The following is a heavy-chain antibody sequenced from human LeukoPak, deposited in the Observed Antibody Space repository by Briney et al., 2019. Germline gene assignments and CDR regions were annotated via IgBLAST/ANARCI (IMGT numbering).Heavy chain of an antibody. D-gene: IGHD3-22*01. CDR1: ENIFTGYY. V-gene: IGHV1-2*02. Sequence: ASVKVSCRASENIFTGYYMHWVRQAPGQGLEWMGWISLNSGGTNYAQKFQGRVTMTRDTSISTAYMELSRLRSDDTAVYYCARSGYYYGFDYWGQGTLVTVSS. CDR2: ISLNSGGT. CDR3: ARSGYYYGFDY. J-gene: IGHJ4*02.